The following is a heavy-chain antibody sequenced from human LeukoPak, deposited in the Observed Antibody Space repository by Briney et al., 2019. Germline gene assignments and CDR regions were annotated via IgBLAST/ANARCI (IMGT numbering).Heavy chain of an antibody. V-gene: IGHV3-7*04. CDR2: IKEDGSEK. CDR3: ARDGVGAFDI. Sequence: PGGSLRLSCAASGFTFSRFWMTWVRQAPGKGLEWVANIKEDGSEKYYVDSVKGRFTISRDNAKNSLYLQMNSLRAEDTAVYYCARDGVGAFDIWGQGTMVTVSS. D-gene: IGHD3-10*01. CDR1: GFTFSRFW. J-gene: IGHJ3*02.